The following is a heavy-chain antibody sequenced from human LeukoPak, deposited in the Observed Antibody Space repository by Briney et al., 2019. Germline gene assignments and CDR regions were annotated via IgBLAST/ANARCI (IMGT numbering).Heavy chain of an antibody. J-gene: IGHJ6*02. V-gene: IGHV1-18*01. CDR2: ISAYSGNT. D-gene: IGHD3-22*01. Sequence: ASVKVSCKASGYTFTSYGISWVRQAPGQGLEWMGWISAYSGNTNYAQKLQGRVTMTTDTSTSTAYMELRSLRSDDTAVYYCARDSDSRSYYYGMDVWGQGTTVTVSS. CDR1: GYTFTSYG. CDR3: ARDSDSRSYYYGMDV.